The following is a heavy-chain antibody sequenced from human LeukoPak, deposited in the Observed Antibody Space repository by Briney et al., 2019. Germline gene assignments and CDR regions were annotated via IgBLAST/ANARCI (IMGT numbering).Heavy chain of an antibody. J-gene: IGHJ6*03. CDR1: GDSISSYY. CDR3: ARDGIPAAGYYHYYMDV. V-gene: IGHV4-59*01. D-gene: IGHD2-2*01. Sequence: SETLSLTCTVSGDSISSYYWSWIRQPPGKGLEWIGYVHNSGSTNYNPSLKSRLIMSVDTSKNQFSLKLSSVTAADTAVYYCARDGIPAAGYYHYYMDVWGKGTTVTVS. CDR2: VHNSGST.